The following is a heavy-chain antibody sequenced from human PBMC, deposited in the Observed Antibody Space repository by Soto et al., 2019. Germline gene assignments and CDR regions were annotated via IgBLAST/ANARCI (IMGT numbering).Heavy chain of an antibody. D-gene: IGHD6-13*01. V-gene: IGHV1-46*01. CDR1: GYVFTNYF. CDR2: INPNGGGT. J-gene: IGHJ6*02. Sequence: QVQLVQSGAEVKKPGASVKVSCKASGYVFTNYFMHWVRQAPGQGLEWMGIINPNGGGTSYAQKFEGRVTMTRDSATSTVYMDLSSLRSEDTALYFCAREVGSNSWSSYYGMDVWGQGTSVTVSS. CDR3: AREVGSNSWSSYYGMDV.